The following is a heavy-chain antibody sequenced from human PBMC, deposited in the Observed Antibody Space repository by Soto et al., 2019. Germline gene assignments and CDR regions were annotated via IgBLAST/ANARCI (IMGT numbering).Heavy chain of an antibody. J-gene: IGHJ3*02. CDR1: GGSISSYY. D-gene: IGHD4-17*01. Sequence: QVQLQESGPGLVKPSETLSLTCTVSGGSISSYYWSWIRQPPGKGLEWIGYIYYSGSTNYNPSLKSRVNLSVDTSKNQFSLKLSSVSAADPAVYYCARRYGGAFDIWGQGTMVTVSS. CDR2: IYYSGST. V-gene: IGHV4-59*08. CDR3: ARRYGGAFDI.